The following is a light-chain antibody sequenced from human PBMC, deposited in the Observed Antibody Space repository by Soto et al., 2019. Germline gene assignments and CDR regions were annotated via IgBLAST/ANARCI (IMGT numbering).Light chain of an antibody. J-gene: IGKJ1*01. Sequence: EIVMTQSPATLSVSPGERATLSCRASQSVSSNLAWYQQKPGQAPRLLIYGASTRATGIPARFSGSGSGTEYTLPISSLQDEDFAVYYCHQYNNWPPWTFGQGTKVEIK. CDR1: QSVSSN. CDR3: HQYNNWPPWT. CDR2: GAS. V-gene: IGKV3-15*01.